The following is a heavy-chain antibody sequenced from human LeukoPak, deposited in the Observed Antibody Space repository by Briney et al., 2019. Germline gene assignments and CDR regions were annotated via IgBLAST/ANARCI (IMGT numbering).Heavy chain of an antibody. Sequence: PSETLSLTCTVSGGSISSYYWSWVRQAPGKGLEWVSAISGSGGSTYYADSVKGRFTISRDNSKNTLYLQMNSLRAEDTAVYYCAKEWQQLVPDYWGQGTLVTVSS. CDR3: AKEWQQLVPDY. CDR1: GGSISSYY. V-gene: IGHV3-23*01. J-gene: IGHJ4*02. CDR2: ISGSGGST. D-gene: IGHD6-13*01.